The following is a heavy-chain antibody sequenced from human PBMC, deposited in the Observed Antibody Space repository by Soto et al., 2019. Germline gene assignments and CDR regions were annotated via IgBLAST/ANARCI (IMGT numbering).Heavy chain of an antibody. D-gene: IGHD2-2*01. V-gene: IGHV3-15*01. Sequence: PGGSLRLSCAASGFTFSNAWMSWVRQAPGKGLEWVGRIKSKTDGGTTDYAAPVKGRFTISRDDSKNTLYLQMNSLKTEDTAVYYCTTVHCSSTSCPFYYYYYMDVWGKGTTVTVSS. CDR2: IKSKTDGGTT. CDR1: GFTFSNAW. CDR3: TTVHCSSTSCPFYYYYYMDV. J-gene: IGHJ6*03.